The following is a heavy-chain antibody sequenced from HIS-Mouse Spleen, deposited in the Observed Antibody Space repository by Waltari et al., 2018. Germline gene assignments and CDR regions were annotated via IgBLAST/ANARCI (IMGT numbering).Heavy chain of an antibody. CDR3: TLRLAD. CDR1: GCAFSNAC. J-gene: IGHJ4*02. V-gene: IGHV3-15*01. D-gene: IGHD6-6*01. CDR2: IKSKTDGGTT. Sequence: EVQLVESGGGLVKLGGSLRLSCAASGCAFSNACLGWVRLAPGKGLEWVGRIKSKTDGGTTYYAAPVKGRFTISRDDSKNTLYLQMNSLKTEDTAVYYCTLRLADWGQGTLVTVSS.